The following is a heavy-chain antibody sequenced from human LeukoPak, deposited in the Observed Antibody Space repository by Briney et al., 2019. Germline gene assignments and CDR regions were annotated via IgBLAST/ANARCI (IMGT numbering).Heavy chain of an antibody. J-gene: IGHJ5*02. Sequence: SETLSLTCAVYGGSFSGYYWSWIRQPPGKGLEWIGEINHSGSTNYNPSLKSRVTISVDTSKNQFSLKLSSVTAADTAVYYCARGSIYTGSSWYGRGWFDPWGQGTLVTVSS. CDR2: INHSGST. CDR1: GGSFSGYY. V-gene: IGHV4-34*01. D-gene: IGHD6-13*01. CDR3: ARGSIYTGSSWYGRGWFDP.